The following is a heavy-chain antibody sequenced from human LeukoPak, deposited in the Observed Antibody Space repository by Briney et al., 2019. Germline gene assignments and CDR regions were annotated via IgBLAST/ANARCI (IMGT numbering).Heavy chain of an antibody. J-gene: IGHJ4*02. CDR3: ARGHNWNDATLHFDY. D-gene: IGHD1-1*01. CDR1: GGSISSSSYY. V-gene: IGHV4-39*07. CDR2: IYYSGST. Sequence: PSETLSLTCTVSGGSISSSSYYWGWIRQPPGKGLEWIGSIYYSGSTYYNPSLKSRVTISVDTSKNQFSLKLSSVTAADTAVYYCARGHNWNDATLHFDYWGQGTLVTVSS.